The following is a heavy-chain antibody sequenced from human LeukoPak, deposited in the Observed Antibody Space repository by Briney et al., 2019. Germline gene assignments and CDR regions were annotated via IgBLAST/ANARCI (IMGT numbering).Heavy chain of an antibody. CDR1: GYSISSGYY. Sequence: SETLSLTCTVSGYSISSGYYWGWIRQPPGKGLEWIGSIYHSGRTYFNPSLKSRVTISVDTSKNQFSLKLSSVTAADTAVYYCARTTEGGYSYGYFYYYYMDVWGKGTTVTISS. J-gene: IGHJ6*03. CDR3: ARTTEGGYSYGYFYYYYMDV. D-gene: IGHD5-18*01. CDR2: IYHSGRT. V-gene: IGHV4-38-2*02.